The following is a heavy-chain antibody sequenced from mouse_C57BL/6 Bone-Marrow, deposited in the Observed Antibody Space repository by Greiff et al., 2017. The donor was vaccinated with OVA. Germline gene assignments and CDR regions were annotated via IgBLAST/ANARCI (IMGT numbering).Heavy chain of an antibody. CDR1: GYTFTSYW. CDR2: IHPNSGST. CDR3: ARYRRRSWFAY. V-gene: IGHV1-64*01. J-gene: IGHJ3*01. D-gene: IGHD5-1*01. Sequence: VKLQQPGAELVKPGASVKLSCKASGYTFTSYWMHWVKQRPGQGLEWIGMIHPNSGSTNYNEKFKSKATLTVDKSSSTAYMQLSSLTSEDSAVYYCARYRRRSWFAYWGQGTLVTVSA.